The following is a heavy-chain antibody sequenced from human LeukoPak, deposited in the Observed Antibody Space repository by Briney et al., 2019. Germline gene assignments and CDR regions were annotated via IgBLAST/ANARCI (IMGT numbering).Heavy chain of an antibody. CDR2: IYYSGST. V-gene: IGHV4-59*01. CDR3: ARGDILTGYYIDYFDY. Sequence: SETLSLTCAVYGGSFSGYYWSWIRQPPGKGLEWIGYIYYSGSTNYNPSLKSRVTISVDTSKNQFSLKLSSVTAADTAVYYCARGDILTGYYIDYFDYWGQGPRSPSPQ. D-gene: IGHD3-9*01. J-gene: IGHJ4*02. CDR1: GGSFSGYY.